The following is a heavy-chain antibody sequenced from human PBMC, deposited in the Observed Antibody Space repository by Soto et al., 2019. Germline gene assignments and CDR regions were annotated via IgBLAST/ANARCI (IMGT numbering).Heavy chain of an antibody. CDR3: ARAYCSGGSCYPGREFDY. J-gene: IGHJ4*02. D-gene: IGHD2-15*01. V-gene: IGHV3-33*01. CDR2: IWYDGSNK. Sequence: GGSLRLSCAASEFTFSSYGMHWVRQAPGKGLEWVAVIWYDGSNKYYADSVKGRFTISRDNSKNTLYLQMNSLRAEGTAVYYCARAYCSGGSCYPGREFDYWGQGTLVTVSS. CDR1: EFTFSSYG.